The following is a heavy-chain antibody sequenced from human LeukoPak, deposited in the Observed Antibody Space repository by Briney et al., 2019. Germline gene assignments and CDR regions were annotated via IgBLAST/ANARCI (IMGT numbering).Heavy chain of an antibody. CDR3: AKVLTRSYSVRPYYFDY. CDR2: ISSSGGST. J-gene: IGHJ4*02. D-gene: IGHD1-26*01. CDR1: GFTFSSYA. V-gene: IGHV3-23*01. Sequence: GGSLRLSCAASGFTFSSYAMSWVRRAPGKGLEWVSAISSSGGSTYYADSVKGRFTISRDNSKNTLYLQMNSLRAEDTAVYYCAKVLTRSYSVRPYYFDYWGQGTLVTVSS.